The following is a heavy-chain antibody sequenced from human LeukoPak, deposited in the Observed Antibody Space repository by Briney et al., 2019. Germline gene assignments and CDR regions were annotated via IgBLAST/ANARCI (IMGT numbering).Heavy chain of an antibody. Sequence: SETLSLTCTVSGGSISSYYWSWIRQPAGRGLEWIGRIYTSGSTNYNPSLKSRVTMSVDTSKNQFSLKLSSVTAADTAVYYCARVRPHYDILTGYYLPYYYYMDVWGKGTTVTVSS. CDR3: ARVRPHYDILTGYYLPYYYYMDV. CDR2: IYTSGST. D-gene: IGHD3-9*01. CDR1: GGSISSYY. V-gene: IGHV4-4*07. J-gene: IGHJ6*03.